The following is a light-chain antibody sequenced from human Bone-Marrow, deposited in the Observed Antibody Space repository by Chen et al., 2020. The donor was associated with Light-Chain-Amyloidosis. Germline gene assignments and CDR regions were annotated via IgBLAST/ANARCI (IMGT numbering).Light chain of an antibody. CDR2: DDS. CDR3: QVWDRSSDRPV. Sequence: SYVLTQPSSVSVAPGQTATIACGGNNIGSTIVNWYQQTPGQAPLLVVYDDSDRPSGIPERLSGSNSGNTATLTISRVEAGDEADYYWQVWDRSSDRPVFGGGTKLTVL. J-gene: IGLJ3*02. CDR1: NIGSTI. V-gene: IGLV3-21*02.